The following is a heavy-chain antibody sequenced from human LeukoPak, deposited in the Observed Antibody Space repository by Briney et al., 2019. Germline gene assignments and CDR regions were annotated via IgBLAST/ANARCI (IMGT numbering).Heavy chain of an antibody. CDR1: GFTFSSYA. J-gene: IGHJ3*02. D-gene: IGHD2-2*01. CDR2: TYSGGTA. Sequence: GGSLRLSCAASGFTFSSYAMSWVRQAPGKGLEWVSVTYSGGTADYADSVKGRFSISRDNSKKTVYLQMNSLSADDTAIYYCARESLPARRAFDIWGQGTLVSVSS. CDR3: ARESLPARRAFDI. V-gene: IGHV3-23*03.